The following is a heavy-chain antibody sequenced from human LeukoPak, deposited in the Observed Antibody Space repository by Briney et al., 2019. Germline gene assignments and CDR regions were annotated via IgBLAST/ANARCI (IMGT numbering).Heavy chain of an antibody. V-gene: IGHV5-51*01. CDR1: GYSFTSDW. CDR3: ARIRDVDTAMVSAFDI. J-gene: IGHJ3*02. CDR2: IYPGDSDT. Sequence: GESLKISCKGSGYSFTSDWIGWVRQMPGKGLEWMGIIYPGDSDTRYSPSFQGQVTISGDKSISTAYLQWSSLKASDTAMYYCARIRDVDTAMVSAFDIWGQGTMVTVSS. D-gene: IGHD5-18*01.